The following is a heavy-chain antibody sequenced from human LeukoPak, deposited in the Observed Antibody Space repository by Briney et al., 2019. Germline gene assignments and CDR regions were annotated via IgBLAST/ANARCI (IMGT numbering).Heavy chain of an antibody. CDR2: MSGDEDYI. V-gene: IGHV3-23*01. D-gene: IGHD4-17*01. CDR3: EKEVLDYEIPYWYFDL. J-gene: IGHJ2*01. CDR1: GLTFSTYT. Sequence: GGSLRLSCAASGLTFSTYTMSWVRQAPGKGLEWVSAMSGDEDYIYYADSVKGRFTISRDNSKNTLHLQMNSLRAGDTAIYYCEKEVLDYEIPYWYFDLWGRGTLVTVSS.